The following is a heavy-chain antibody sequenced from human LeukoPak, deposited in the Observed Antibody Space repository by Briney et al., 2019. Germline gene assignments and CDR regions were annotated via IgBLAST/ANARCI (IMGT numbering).Heavy chain of an antibody. CDR1: GFTFSSYE. J-gene: IGHJ4*02. D-gene: IGHD3-10*01. V-gene: IGHV3-48*03. CDR2: ISSSGSTI. Sequence: PGGSLRLSCAASGFTFSSYEMNWVRQAPGKGLEWVSYISSSGSTIYYADSVKGRFTISRDNAKNSLYLQMNSLRAEDTAVYYCARDSSPYYYGSGSHDYWGQGTLVTVSS. CDR3: ARDSSPYYYGSGSHDY.